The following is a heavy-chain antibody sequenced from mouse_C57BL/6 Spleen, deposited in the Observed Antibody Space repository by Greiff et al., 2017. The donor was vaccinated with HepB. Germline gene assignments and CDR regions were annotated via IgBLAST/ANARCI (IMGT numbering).Heavy chain of an antibody. V-gene: IGHV5-12*01. CDR3: ARRGGYDGAFDY. J-gene: IGHJ2*01. CDR1: GFTFSDYY. CDR2: ISNGGGST. D-gene: IGHD2-2*01. Sequence: DVHLVESGGGLVQPGGSLKLSCAASGFTFSDYYMYWVRQTPEKRLEWVAYISNGGGSTYYPDTVKGRFTISRDNAKNTLYLQMSRLKSEDTAMYYCARRGGYDGAFDYWGQGTTLTVSS.